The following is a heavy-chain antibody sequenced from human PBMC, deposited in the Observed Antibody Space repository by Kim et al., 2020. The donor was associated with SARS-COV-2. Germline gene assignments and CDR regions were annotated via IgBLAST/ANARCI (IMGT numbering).Heavy chain of an antibody. CDR3: ARRRYYYGMDV. Sequence: PTYAQGFTGRFVFSLDTSVSTAYLQISSLKAEDTAVYYCARRRYYYGMDVWGQGTTVTVSS. CDR2: P. V-gene: IGHV7-4-1*02. J-gene: IGHJ6*02.